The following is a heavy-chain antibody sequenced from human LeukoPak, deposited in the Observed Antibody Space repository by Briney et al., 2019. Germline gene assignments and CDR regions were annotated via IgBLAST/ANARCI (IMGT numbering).Heavy chain of an antibody. J-gene: IGHJ4*02. D-gene: IGHD3-10*01. CDR2: ISAYNGNT. V-gene: IGHV1-18*01. CDR1: GYTFTSYG. Sequence: ASVKVSCKASGYTFTSYGISWVRQAPGQGLEWMGWISAYNGNTNYAQKLQGRVTMTTDTSTSTAYMELRSLRSDDTAVYYCAKRFGSGSPTYFDYWGQGTLVTVSS. CDR3: AKRFGSGSPTYFDY.